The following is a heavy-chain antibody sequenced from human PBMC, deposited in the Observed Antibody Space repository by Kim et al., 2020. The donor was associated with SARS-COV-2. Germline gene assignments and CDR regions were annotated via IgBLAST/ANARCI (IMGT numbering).Heavy chain of an antibody. V-gene: IGHV1-46*01. Sequence: ASVKVSCKASGYTFTSYYMHWVRQAPGQGLEWMGIINPSGGSTSYAQKFQVRVTMTRDTSTSTVYMELSSLRSEDTAVYYCARDWGYCSSTSCPRNWFDPWGQGTLVTLSS. CDR1: GYTFTSYY. J-gene: IGHJ5*02. CDR2: INPSGGST. D-gene: IGHD2-2*01. CDR3: ARDWGYCSSTSCPRNWFDP.